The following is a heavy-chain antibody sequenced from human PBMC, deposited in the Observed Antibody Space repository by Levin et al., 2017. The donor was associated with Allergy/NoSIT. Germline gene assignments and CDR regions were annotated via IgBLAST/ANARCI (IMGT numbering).Heavy chain of an antibody. CDR1: GGSFSGYY. Sequence: PGGSLRLSCAVYGGSFSGYYWSWIRQPPGKGLEWIGEINHSGSTNYNPSLKSRVTISVDTSKNQFSLRLSSVTAADTAVYYCAGGFCSSTSCYLYGMDVWGQGTTVTVSS. CDR3: AGGFCSSTSCYLYGMDV. D-gene: IGHD2-2*01. V-gene: IGHV4-34*01. J-gene: IGHJ6*02. CDR2: INHSGST.